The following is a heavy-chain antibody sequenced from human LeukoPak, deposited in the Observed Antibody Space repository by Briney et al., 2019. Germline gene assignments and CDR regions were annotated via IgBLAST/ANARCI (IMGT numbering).Heavy chain of an antibody. CDR3: ARANFDWSNDAFDI. J-gene: IGHJ3*02. D-gene: IGHD3-9*01. Sequence: ASVNVSCKASGYTFTSYGISWVRQAPGQGLEWMGWISAYNGNTNYAQKLQGRVTMTTDTSTSTAYMELRSLRSDDTAVYYCARANFDWSNDAFDIWGQGTMVTVSS. CDR2: ISAYNGNT. V-gene: IGHV1-18*01. CDR1: GYTFTSYG.